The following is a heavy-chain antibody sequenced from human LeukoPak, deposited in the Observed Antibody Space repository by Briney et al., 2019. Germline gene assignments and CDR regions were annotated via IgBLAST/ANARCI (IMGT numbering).Heavy chain of an antibody. D-gene: IGHD6-19*01. J-gene: IGHJ4*02. Sequence: SGGSLRLSCAASGFTFSSYEMNWVRQAPGKGLEWVSYISSSGSTIYYADSVKGRFTISRDNAKNSLYLQMNSLRAEDTAVYSCARVEWLVEHYWGQGTLVTVSS. V-gene: IGHV3-48*03. CDR1: GFTFSSYE. CDR3: ARVEWLVEHY. CDR2: ISSSGSTI.